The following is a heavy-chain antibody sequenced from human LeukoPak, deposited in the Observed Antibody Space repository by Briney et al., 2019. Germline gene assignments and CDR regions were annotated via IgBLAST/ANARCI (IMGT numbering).Heavy chain of an antibody. J-gene: IGHJ4*02. Sequence: GGSLRLSCAASGFTFNSYGMHWVRRAPGKGLEWVAFIRHDGTNKYYADSVKGRFTISRDNSKNTLFLQMSGLRVEDTAVYYCGRDVLDTVVVITHNFDFWGQGTLVTVSS. CDR1: GFTFNSYG. D-gene: IGHD3-22*01. V-gene: IGHV3-30*02. CDR3: GRDVLDTVVVITHNFDF. CDR2: IRHDGTNK.